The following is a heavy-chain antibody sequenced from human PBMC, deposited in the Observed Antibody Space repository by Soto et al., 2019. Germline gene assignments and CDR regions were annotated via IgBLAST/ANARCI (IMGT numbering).Heavy chain of an antibody. J-gene: IGHJ3*02. Sequence: LRLSCAASGFTFSSYAMSWVLQAPGKGLEWVSAISGSGGSTYYADSVKGRFTISRDNSKNTLYLQMNSLRAEDTAVYYCAKDRYYDYIWGSYRYTGDAFDIWGQGTMVTVSS. CDR1: GFTFSSYA. D-gene: IGHD3-16*02. CDR2: ISGSGGST. CDR3: AKDRYYDYIWGSYRYTGDAFDI. V-gene: IGHV3-23*01.